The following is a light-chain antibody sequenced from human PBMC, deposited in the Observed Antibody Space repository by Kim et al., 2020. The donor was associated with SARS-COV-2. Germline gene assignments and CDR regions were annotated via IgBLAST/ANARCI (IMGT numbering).Light chain of an antibody. V-gene: IGLV3-21*04. CDR3: QVWDSSSDHRVV. J-gene: IGLJ2*01. Sequence: PGKTARIPCGGNSIGSKSVLWYQQKPGRAPVLVIYYDSDRPSGIPERFSGSNSGNTATLTISRVEAGDEADYYCQVWDSSSDHRVVFGGGTQLTVL. CDR2: YDS. CDR1: SIGSKS.